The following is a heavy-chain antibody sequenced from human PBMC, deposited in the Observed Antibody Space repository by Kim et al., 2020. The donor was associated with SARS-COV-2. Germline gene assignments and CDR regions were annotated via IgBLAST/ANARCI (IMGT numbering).Heavy chain of an antibody. Sequence: SETLSLTYTVSGGSISSGGYYWSWIRQHPGKGLEWIVYTYYSGSTYYNPSLKSRVTISVDTTKNPFSLKLSSVTAADTAVYYCARGNYYYGNWFDPWGQGTLVTVSS. J-gene: IGHJ5*02. CDR3: ARGNYYYGNWFDP. CDR2: TYYSGST. CDR1: GGSISSGGYY. V-gene: IGHV4-31*03. D-gene: IGHD3-10*01.